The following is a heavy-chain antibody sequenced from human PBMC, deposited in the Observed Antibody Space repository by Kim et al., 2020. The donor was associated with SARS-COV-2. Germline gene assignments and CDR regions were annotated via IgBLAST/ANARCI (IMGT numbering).Heavy chain of an antibody. CDR2: IANDGRAK. Sequence: GGSLRLSCTASGFSFSSYPIHWVRQAPGKGLEWVAVIANDGRAKKWADSVRGRFTISRDNSKNTLYLQINSLRADDTAVYYCVRDRQITSASYYFDYWGLGTLVTVSS. CDR3: VRDRQITSASYYFDY. V-gene: IGHV3-30*04. CDR1: GFSFSSYP. J-gene: IGHJ4*02. D-gene: IGHD6-13*01.